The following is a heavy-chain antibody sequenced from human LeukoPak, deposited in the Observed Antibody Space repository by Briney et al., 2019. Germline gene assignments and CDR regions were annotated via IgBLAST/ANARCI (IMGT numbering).Heavy chain of an antibody. Sequence: SETLSLTCAVYGGSFSGYYWSWIRQPPGKGLEWIGEINHSGSTNYNPSLKSRVTISVDTSKNQFSLKLSSVTAADTAVYYCARGRAYCGGDCYSELDYWGQGTLVTVSS. D-gene: IGHD2-21*02. V-gene: IGHV4-34*01. J-gene: IGHJ4*02. CDR1: GGSFSGYY. CDR3: ARGRAYCGGDCYSELDY. CDR2: INHSGST.